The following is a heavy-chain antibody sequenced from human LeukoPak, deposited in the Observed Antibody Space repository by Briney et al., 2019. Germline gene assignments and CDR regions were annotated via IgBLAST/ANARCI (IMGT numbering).Heavy chain of an antibody. V-gene: IGHV1-2*02. CDR1: GYTFTGYY. J-gene: IGHJ4*02. CDR3: ARGSETVSSDY. Sequence: ASVKVSCKASGYTFTGYYMHWVRQAPGQGLEWMGWINPNSGGTNYEQKVQGRVTMTRDTSISTAYMELSRLRSDDTAVYYCARGSETVSSDYWGQGTLVTVSS. D-gene: IGHD4-17*01. CDR2: INPNSGGT.